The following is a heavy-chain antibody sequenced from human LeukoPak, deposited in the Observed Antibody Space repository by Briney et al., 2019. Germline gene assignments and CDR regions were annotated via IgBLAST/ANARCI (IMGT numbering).Heavy chain of an antibody. CDR2: IRYDGNNK. CDR3: ARVAGKGPGWYFDL. J-gene: IGHJ2*01. D-gene: IGHD6-19*01. Sequence: PGGSLRLSCAASGFTFSSYGMHWVRQAPGKGLEWVAFIRYDGNNKYYADSVKGRFTISRDTSKNTLYLHMNSLRAEDTAVYYCARVAGKGPGWYFDLWGRGTLVTVSS. V-gene: IGHV3-30*02. CDR1: GFTFSSYG.